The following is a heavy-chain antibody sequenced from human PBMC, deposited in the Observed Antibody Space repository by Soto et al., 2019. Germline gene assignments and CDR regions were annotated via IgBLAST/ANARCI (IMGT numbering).Heavy chain of an antibody. CDR2: ISGGGGGTT. CDR1: GFTFSSYA. V-gene: IGHV3-23*01. CDR3: AKNVWGITIFGGMDV. Sequence: PGGCLRLSCAASGFTFSSYAMSWVRQAPGRGLEWVSSISGGGGGTTYYADSVKGRFTISRDISKNTLYLQMNSLRAEDTAVYYCAKNVWGITIFGGMDVWGQGTTVTVSS. D-gene: IGHD3-9*01. J-gene: IGHJ6*02.